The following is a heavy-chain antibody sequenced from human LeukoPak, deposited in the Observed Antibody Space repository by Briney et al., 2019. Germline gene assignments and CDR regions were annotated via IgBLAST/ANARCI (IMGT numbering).Heavy chain of an antibody. Sequence: SQTLSLTCAISGDSVSSNSAAWNWIRQSPSRGLEWQGRTYYRSKWYNDYAVSVKSRITINPDTSKDQFSLQLNSVTPEDTAVYYCARDRRTYYDILTGYYYGRNWFDPWGQGTLVTVSS. J-gene: IGHJ5*02. CDR3: ARDRRTYYDILTGYYYGRNWFDP. CDR2: TYYRSKWYN. D-gene: IGHD3-9*01. V-gene: IGHV6-1*01. CDR1: GDSVSSNSAA.